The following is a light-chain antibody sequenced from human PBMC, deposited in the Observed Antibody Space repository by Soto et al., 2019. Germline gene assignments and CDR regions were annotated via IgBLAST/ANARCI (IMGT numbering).Light chain of an antibody. J-gene: IGLJ1*01. V-gene: IGLV1-40*01. CDR1: SSNIGAGYD. CDR2: ANS. Sequence: QAVVTQPPSVSGAPGQRITISCTGSSSNIGAGYDVHWYQQLPGTAPKLLIYANSNRPSGVPDRFSGSKSGTSASLAITGLQAEDEADYYCQSYDSSLSALYVFGTRTKVTVL. CDR3: QSYDSSLSALYV.